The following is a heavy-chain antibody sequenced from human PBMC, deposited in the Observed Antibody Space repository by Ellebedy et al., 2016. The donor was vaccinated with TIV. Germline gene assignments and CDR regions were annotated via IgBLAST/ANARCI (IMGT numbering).Heavy chain of an antibody. J-gene: IGHJ4*02. D-gene: IGHD2-21*02. CDR3: TRAEYCGGDCYSDD. CDR1: GGTFISST. Sequence: SVKVSCKASGGTFISSTVSWVRQAPGQGLEYMGGIIPIFGTANYGQNFQGRVTITADEPTSTAYMELSSPRYEDSAVYYCTRAEYCGGDCYSDDWGQGTLVTVSS. CDR2: IIPIFGTA. V-gene: IGHV1-69*13.